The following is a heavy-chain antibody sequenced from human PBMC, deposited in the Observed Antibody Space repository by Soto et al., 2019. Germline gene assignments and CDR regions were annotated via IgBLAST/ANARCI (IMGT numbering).Heavy chain of an antibody. J-gene: IGHJ6*02. CDR2: IRGFSPYT. Sequence: VGSLRLSCVASGFTFRTYTMNWVRQAPGKGLEWVSGIRGFSPYTFYAESVKGRFTISRDNAKNSLYLQMNSLRAEDTAVYYCARDRGYDAHDYYYNAMDVWGQGTTVTVSS. D-gene: IGHD2-15*01. V-gene: IGHV3-21*01. CDR1: GFTFRTYT. CDR3: ARDRGYDAHDYYYNAMDV.